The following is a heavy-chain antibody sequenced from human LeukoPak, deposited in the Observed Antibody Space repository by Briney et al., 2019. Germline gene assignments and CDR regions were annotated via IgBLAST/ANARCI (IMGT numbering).Heavy chain of an antibody. CDR2: FDPEDGET. V-gene: IGHV1-24*01. CDR1: GYTLTELS. D-gene: IGHD3-3*01. CDR3: ATERAYYDFWSGYLHYGMDV. Sequence: GASVKVSCKVSGYTLTELSMHWVRQAPGKGLEWMGGFDPEDGETIYAQKFQGRVTMTEDTSTDTAYMELSSLRSEDTAVYYCATERAYYDFWSGYLHYGMDVWGQGTTVTVSS. J-gene: IGHJ6*02.